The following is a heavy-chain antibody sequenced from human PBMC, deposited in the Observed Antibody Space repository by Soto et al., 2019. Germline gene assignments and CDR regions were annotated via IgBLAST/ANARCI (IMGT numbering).Heavy chain of an antibody. J-gene: IGHJ5*02. V-gene: IGHV4-31*03. CDR3: ARGGIAGHWFDP. CDR1: GDSINSGGYY. CDR2: IFHSGST. D-gene: IGHD2-15*01. Sequence: QVQLQESGPGLVKPSQTLSLTCTVSGDSINSGGYYYSWIRQHPGQGLEWVGYIFHSGSTLSNPSLRSRVNLSADTSKNQLSLKLTSVTAADTAVYYCARGGIAGHWFDPWGQGTLVTVSP.